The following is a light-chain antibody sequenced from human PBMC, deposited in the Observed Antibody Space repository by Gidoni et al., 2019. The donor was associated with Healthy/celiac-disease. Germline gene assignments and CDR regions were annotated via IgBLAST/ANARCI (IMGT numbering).Light chain of an antibody. V-gene: IGKV3-20*01. Sequence: IVLTQSPGTLSLSPGERATLSCRASQRVSSSYLAWYQQKPGQAPRLRIYGASSRATGIPDRFSGSGSGTDFTLTISRLEPEDFAVYYCQQYGSSLFTFGPGTKVDIK. CDR3: QQYGSSLFT. CDR1: QRVSSSY. CDR2: GAS. J-gene: IGKJ3*01.